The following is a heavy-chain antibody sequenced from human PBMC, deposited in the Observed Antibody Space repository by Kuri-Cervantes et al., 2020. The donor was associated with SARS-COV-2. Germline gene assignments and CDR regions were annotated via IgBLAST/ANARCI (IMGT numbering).Heavy chain of an antibody. J-gene: IGHJ3*02. Sequence: GGSLRLSCAASGFTFSSYSINWVRQAPGKGPEWVSSISSSTSYIYYEDSVKGRFTISRDNAKNSLYLQMNSLRAEDTAIYYCARDRSSNWFSTRVAFDIWGQGTMVTVSS. CDR1: GFTFSSYS. V-gene: IGHV3-21*01. D-gene: IGHD6-13*01. CDR3: ARDRSSNWFSTRVAFDI. CDR2: ISSSTSYI.